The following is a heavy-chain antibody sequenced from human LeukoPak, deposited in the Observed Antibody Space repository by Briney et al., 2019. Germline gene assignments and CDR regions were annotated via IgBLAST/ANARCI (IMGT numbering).Heavy chain of an antibody. CDR3: AKDPRYCSSTSCYYYGMDV. Sequence: GRSLRLFCAASGFTFSSYGMHWVRQAPGKGLEWVAVISYDGSNKYYADSVKGRFTISRDNSKNTLYLQMNSLRAEDTAVYYCAKDPRYCSSTSCYYYGMDVWGKGTTVTVSS. D-gene: IGHD2-2*01. CDR2: ISYDGSNK. J-gene: IGHJ6*04. V-gene: IGHV3-30*18. CDR1: GFTFSSYG.